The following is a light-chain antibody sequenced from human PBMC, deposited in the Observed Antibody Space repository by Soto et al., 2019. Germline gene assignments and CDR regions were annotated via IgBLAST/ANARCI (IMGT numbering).Light chain of an antibody. CDR3: QQYNAWPIT. CDR2: GAS. CDR1: QSVGSA. Sequence: VLTQSPSSLSFCPLQTATLSCRASQSVGSAFGWYQQKPGQAPRLLIYGASTRAAGIPARFRGGGSGADFTLTITSLQSEDFAIYYCQQYNAWPITFGQGTRLEIK. J-gene: IGKJ5*01. V-gene: IGKV3-15*01.